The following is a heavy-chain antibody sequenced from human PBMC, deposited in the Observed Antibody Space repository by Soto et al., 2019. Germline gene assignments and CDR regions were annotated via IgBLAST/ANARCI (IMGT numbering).Heavy chain of an antibody. V-gene: IGHV4-30-2*06. D-gene: IGHD2-21*02. CDR3: VRGGGDDAFDH. CDR1: GASISYGGFS. Sequence: QLQLQESGSGVVRTSETLSLTCTVFGASISYGGFSWSWIRQSPGKGLEWIGYINHFESTYFHPSFKSRLSMSIDRNRNMFSLNLNSVTAADMAVYYCVRGGGDDAFDHWGQGVPVTVSS. CDR2: INHFEST. J-gene: IGHJ4*02.